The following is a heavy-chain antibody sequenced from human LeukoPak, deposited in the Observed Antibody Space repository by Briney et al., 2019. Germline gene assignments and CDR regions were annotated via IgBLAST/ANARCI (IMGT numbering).Heavy chain of an antibody. V-gene: IGHV4-38-2*02. CDR1: GYSISSGYY. Sequence: KTSETLSLTCTVSGYSISSGYYLGWIRQPPGKGLEWIGSIYHSGSTYYNPSLKSRVTISVDTSKNQFSLKLSSVTAADTAVYYCARDPNEYYDFWSGYPNWFDPWGQGTLVTVSS. CDR2: IYHSGST. CDR3: ARDPNEYYDFWSGYPNWFDP. D-gene: IGHD3-3*01. J-gene: IGHJ5*02.